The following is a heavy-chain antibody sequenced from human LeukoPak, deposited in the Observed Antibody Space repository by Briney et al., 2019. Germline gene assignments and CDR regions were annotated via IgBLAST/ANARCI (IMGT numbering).Heavy chain of an antibody. D-gene: IGHD1-26*01. CDR1: GFTLCNYT. J-gene: IGHJ4*02. CDR3: ARDESVYYHTYLDY. V-gene: IGHV3-30-3*01. CDR2: ISYDGSKK. Sequence: QPGGSLRLSCAASGFTLCNYTIHGVRQAPGKGLEWVAVISYDGSKKYYADSVKGRFTISRDNSKNTLYLQMNSLRAEDTAVYYCARDESVYYHTYLDYWGQGTLVTVSS.